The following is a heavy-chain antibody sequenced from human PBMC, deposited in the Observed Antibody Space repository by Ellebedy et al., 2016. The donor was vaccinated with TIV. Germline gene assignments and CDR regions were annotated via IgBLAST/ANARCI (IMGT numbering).Heavy chain of an antibody. CDR1: GYTFTSYG. Sequence: AASVKVSCKASGYTFTSYGISWVRQAPGQGLEWMGWISAYNGNTNYAQKLQGRVTMTTDTSTSTAYMELRSLRSDDTAVYYCAIFLMVRGVNGMDVWGQGTTVTVSS. V-gene: IGHV1-18*01. CDR2: ISAYNGNT. CDR3: AIFLMVRGVNGMDV. D-gene: IGHD3-10*01. J-gene: IGHJ6*02.